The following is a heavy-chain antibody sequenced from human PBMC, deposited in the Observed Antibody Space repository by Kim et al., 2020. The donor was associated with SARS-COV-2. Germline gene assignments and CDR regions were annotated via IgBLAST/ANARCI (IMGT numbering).Heavy chain of an antibody. J-gene: IGHJ5*02. CDR3: ARLLAAAGILMYNWFDP. Sequence: ASVKVSCKASGYTFTGYYMHWVRQAPGQGLEWMGWINPNSGGTNYAQKFQGRVTMTRDTSISTAYMELSRLRSDDTAVYYCARLLAAAGILMYNWFDPWGQGTLVTVSS. CDR2: INPNSGGT. V-gene: IGHV1-2*02. CDR1: GYTFTGYY. D-gene: IGHD6-13*01.